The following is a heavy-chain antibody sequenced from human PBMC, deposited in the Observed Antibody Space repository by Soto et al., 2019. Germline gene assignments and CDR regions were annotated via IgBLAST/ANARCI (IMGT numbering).Heavy chain of an antibody. CDR1: GGSISSGRYS. J-gene: IGHJ4*02. Sequence: QLQLQESGSGLVKPSQTLSLTCAVSGGSISSGRYSWSWIRQPPGKGLEWIGYIYHSGSTYYNPSLKSRVTISVDRSKNQFSLKLSSVTAADTAVYYCARASGVLVDYWGQGTLVTVSS. CDR3: ARASGVLVDY. V-gene: IGHV4-30-2*01. D-gene: IGHD2-21*01. CDR2: IYHSGST.